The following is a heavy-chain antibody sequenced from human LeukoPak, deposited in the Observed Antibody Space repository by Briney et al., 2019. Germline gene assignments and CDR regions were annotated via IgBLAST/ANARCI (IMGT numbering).Heavy chain of an antibody. CDR1: GFTFSSYA. D-gene: IGHD6-19*01. J-gene: IGHJ3*02. CDR2: ISGSGGST. Sequence: RPGGSLRLSCAASGFTFSSYAMSRVRQAPGKGLEWVSAISGSGGSTYYADSVKGRLTISRDNSKNTLYLQMNSLRAEDTAVYYCAKDQYSSGLDAFDIWGQGTMVTVSS. CDR3: AKDQYSSGLDAFDI. V-gene: IGHV3-23*01.